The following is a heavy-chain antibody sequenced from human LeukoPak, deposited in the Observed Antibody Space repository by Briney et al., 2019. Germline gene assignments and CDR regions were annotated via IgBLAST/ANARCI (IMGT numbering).Heavy chain of an antibody. CDR1: GFTFSSYS. Sequence: GGSLRLSCAASGFTFSSYSMTWVRQAPGKGLEWVSYISTSGSTTYYAESVKGRFTISRDNAKNSLYLQMKSLRAEDTAVYYCAREGGVYCSSISCPTSDYWGQGTLVTVSS. V-gene: IGHV3-48*01. CDR2: ISTSGSTT. D-gene: IGHD2-2*01. J-gene: IGHJ4*02. CDR3: AREGGVYCSSISCPTSDY.